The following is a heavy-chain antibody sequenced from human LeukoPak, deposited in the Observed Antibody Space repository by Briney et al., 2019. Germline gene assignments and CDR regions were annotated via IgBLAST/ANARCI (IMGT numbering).Heavy chain of an antibody. J-gene: IGHJ4*02. CDR2: IYHSGST. CDR3: ARTRTYYYDSSGYYFDY. D-gene: IGHD3-22*01. V-gene: IGHV4-30-2*03. Sequence: SQTLSLTCTVSGGSISSGDYYWSWIRQPPGKGLEWIRSIYHSGSTYYNPSHKSRVTISVDTSKNQFSLKLSSVTAADTAVYYCARTRTYYYDSSGYYFDYWGQGTLVTVSS. CDR1: GGSISSGDYY.